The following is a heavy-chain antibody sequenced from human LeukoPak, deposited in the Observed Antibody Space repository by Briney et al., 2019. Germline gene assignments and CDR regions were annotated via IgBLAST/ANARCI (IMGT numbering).Heavy chain of an antibody. V-gene: IGHV3-23*01. D-gene: IGHD3-22*01. CDR3: APQTDYYDSSGPT. CDR1: GFTFSSYS. J-gene: IGHJ4*02. Sequence: GGSLRLXCAASGFTFSSYSMNWVRQAPGKGLEWVSAISGSGGSTYYADSVKGRFTISRDNSKNTLYLQMNSLRAEDTAVYYCAPQTDYYDSSGPTGGQGTLVTVSS. CDR2: ISGSGGST.